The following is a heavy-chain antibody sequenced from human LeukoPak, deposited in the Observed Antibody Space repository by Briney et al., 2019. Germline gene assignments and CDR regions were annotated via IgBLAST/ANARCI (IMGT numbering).Heavy chain of an antibody. J-gene: IGHJ5*02. V-gene: IGHV3-23*01. CDR1: GFTFSSYA. Sequence: GGSLRLSCAAYGFTFSSYAMSWVRQAPGKGLEWVSAISGSGGSTYYADSVKGRFSISRDNSKNTLYLQMNSLRAEDTAVYYCAKFPEDSSYVPWGQRTLVTVSS. CDR3: AKFPEDSSYVP. CDR2: ISGSGGST. D-gene: IGHD3-16*01.